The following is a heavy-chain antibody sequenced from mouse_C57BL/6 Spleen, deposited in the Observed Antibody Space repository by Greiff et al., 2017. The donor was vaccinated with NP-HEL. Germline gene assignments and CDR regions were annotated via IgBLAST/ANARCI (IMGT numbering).Heavy chain of an antibody. V-gene: IGHV2-2*01. CDR2: IWSGGST. J-gene: IGHJ4*01. CDR3: ARCHYDYGDYYAMDY. CDR1: GFSLTSYG. D-gene: IGHD2-4*01. Sequence: VKLMESGPGLVQPSQSLSITCTVSGFSLTSYGVHWVRQSPGKGLEWLGVIWSGGSTDYNAAFISRLSISKDNSKSQVFFKMNSLQADDTAIYYCARCHYDYGDYYAMDYWGQGTSVTVSS.